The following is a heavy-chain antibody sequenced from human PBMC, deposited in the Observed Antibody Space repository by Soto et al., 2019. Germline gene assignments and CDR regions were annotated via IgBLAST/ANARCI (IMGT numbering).Heavy chain of an antibody. CDR2: IWYDGSNK. CDR1: GFTFSSYG. V-gene: IGHV3-33*01. CDR3: AREVSSSVSVSYYYYYMDV. J-gene: IGHJ6*03. Sequence: GGSLRLSCAASGFTFSSYGMHWVRQAPGKGLEWVAVIWYDGSNKYYADSVKGRFTISRDNSKNTLYLQMNSLRAEDTAVYYCAREVSSSVSVSYYYYYMDVWGKGTTVTVSS. D-gene: IGHD6-6*01.